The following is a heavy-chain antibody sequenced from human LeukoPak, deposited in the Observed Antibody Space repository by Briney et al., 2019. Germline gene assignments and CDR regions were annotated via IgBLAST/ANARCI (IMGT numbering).Heavy chain of an antibody. Sequence: GGSLRLSCTASGFTFGEDAMSWFRQAPGKGLEWLGFIRTKTNGATAEYAASVKGRFSISRDDSKSIAYLQMNSLKTEDTAVYYCARLIVVVVAASSYFDSWGRGTRVTVSS. CDR2: IRTKTNGATA. D-gene: IGHD2-15*01. J-gene: IGHJ4*02. V-gene: IGHV3-49*03. CDR3: ARLIVVVVAASSYFDS. CDR1: GFTFGEDA.